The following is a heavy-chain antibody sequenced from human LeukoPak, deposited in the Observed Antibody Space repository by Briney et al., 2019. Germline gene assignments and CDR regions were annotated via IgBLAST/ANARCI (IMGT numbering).Heavy chain of an antibody. CDR3: ARGVEPLAANTLAY. V-gene: IGHV3-23*01. CDR2: ISGSGDRT. D-gene: IGHD1-14*01. Sequence: PGGSLRLSCAASGFTFSTYAMTWVRQGPGKGLEWVSAISGSGDRTYYADSVKGRFTISRDNSKNTLYLQMNSLSPDDTAVYYCARGVEPLAANTLAYWGQGTLVTVSS. J-gene: IGHJ4*02. CDR1: GFTFSTYA.